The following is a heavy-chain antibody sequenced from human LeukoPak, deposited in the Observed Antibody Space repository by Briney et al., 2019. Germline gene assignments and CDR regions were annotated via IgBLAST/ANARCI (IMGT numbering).Heavy chain of an antibody. D-gene: IGHD6-13*01. CDR1: RFTFSDYY. CDR2: ISSSGYTI. Sequence: PGGSLRLSCAASRFTFSDYYMSWIRQAPGKGLEWLSYISSSGYTIYYADSVKGRFTISRDNAKNSLYLQMNSLRAEDTAVYYCARPLSSSWYGGAFDLWGQGTTVTVSS. J-gene: IGHJ3*01. V-gene: IGHV3-11*04. CDR3: ARPLSSSWYGGAFDL.